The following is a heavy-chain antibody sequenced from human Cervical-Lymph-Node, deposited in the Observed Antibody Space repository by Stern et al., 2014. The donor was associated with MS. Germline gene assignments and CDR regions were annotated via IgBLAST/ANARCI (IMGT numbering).Heavy chain of an antibody. V-gene: IGHV1-24*01. D-gene: IGHD3-9*01. Sequence: QVQLVQSGAEVRKPGASVNVSCTVPGYSLSEISINWVRQAPGRGLEWMGGFGPENGKTIWSQKFQGRLTMTEDTSTDTVYMKLSSLTSEDTAVYYCAAGSRRESRFFDWPPGDHYWGQGTPVAVSS. CDR3: AAGSRRESRFFDWPPGDHY. J-gene: IGHJ4*02. CDR1: GYSLSEIS. CDR2: FGPENGKT.